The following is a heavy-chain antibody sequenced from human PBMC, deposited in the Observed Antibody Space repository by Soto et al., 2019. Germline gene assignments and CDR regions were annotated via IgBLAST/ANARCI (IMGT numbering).Heavy chain of an antibody. V-gene: IGHV1-2*02. J-gene: IGHJ2*01. CDR2: INPHTGDT. D-gene: IGHD6-25*01. CDR1: GYTLTDYY. Sequence: QVHLVQSGAEVKKPGASVTVSCKTSGYTLTDYYMHWVRQASGQGLEWMAWINPHTGDTGIAERFQGRVTMTRDTSTNTAHMGLTSLTSDDTAIYYCAREGGAAPGARREWYLDLWGRGSLVTVSS. CDR3: AREGGAAPGARREWYLDL.